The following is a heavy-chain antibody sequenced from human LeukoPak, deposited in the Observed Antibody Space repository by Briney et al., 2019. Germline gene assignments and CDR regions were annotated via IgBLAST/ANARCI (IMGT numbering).Heavy chain of an antibody. Sequence: GGSLRLSCGASGFTLSSSAMSWVRQAPGKGLEWVSAISGSGGSTYYADSVKGRFTISRDNSKNTLYMQMNSLRAEDTAVYYCAPDILVVPGAPRWFDPWGQGTLVTVSS. CDR3: APDILVVPGAPRWFDP. CDR1: GFTLSSSA. J-gene: IGHJ5*02. V-gene: IGHV3-23*01. D-gene: IGHD2-2*01. CDR2: ISGSGGST.